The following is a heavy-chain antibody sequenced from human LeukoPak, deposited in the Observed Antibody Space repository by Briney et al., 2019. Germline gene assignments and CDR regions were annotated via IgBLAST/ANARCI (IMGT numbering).Heavy chain of an antibody. V-gene: IGHV3-21*01. CDR1: GFTVSSNY. CDR2: ISRDSRTI. D-gene: IGHD3-16*01. Sequence: GGSLRLSCAASGFTVSSNYMSWVRQAPGKGLEWVSIISRDSRTIVDADSVKGRFTISRDNAKNSLYLQMNSLRAEDTAVYFCASSPPGGPIDYWGQGVLVSVSS. CDR3: ASSPPGGPIDY. J-gene: IGHJ4*02.